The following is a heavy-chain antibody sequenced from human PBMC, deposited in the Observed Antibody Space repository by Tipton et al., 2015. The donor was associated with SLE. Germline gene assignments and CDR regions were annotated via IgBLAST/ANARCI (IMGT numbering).Heavy chain of an antibody. D-gene: IGHD2-2*01. V-gene: IGHV4-61*02. Sequence: TLSLTCTVSGGSFSIDNYYWSWIRQPAGKGLEWIGRIYASGSANYNPSLKSRVTISLDTSKNQFSLKLSSVTAADTAVYYCARHHRLGSQQYGTSWFHYLDYWGQGTLVTVSS. J-gene: IGHJ4*02. CDR2: IYASGSA. CDR1: GGSFSIDNYY. CDR3: ARHHRLGSQQYGTSWFHYLDY.